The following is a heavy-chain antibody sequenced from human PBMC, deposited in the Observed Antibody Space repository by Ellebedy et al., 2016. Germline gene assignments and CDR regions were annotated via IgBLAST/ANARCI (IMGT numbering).Heavy chain of an antibody. CDR3: ARIRGIAATSLGY. CDR1: GYTFTSYD. J-gene: IGHJ4*02. CDR2: MNPNSGNT. V-gene: IGHV1-8*01. Sequence: ASVKVSXXASGYTFTSYDINWVRQATGQGPEWMGWMNPNSGNTGYAQKFQGRVTMTRNTSISTAYMELSSLRSEDTAVYYCARIRGIAATSLGYWGQGTLVTVSS. D-gene: IGHD6-25*01.